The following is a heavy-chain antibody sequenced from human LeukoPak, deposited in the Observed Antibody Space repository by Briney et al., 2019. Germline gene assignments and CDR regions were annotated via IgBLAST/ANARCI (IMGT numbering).Heavy chain of an antibody. J-gene: IGHJ6*03. V-gene: IGHV3-7*01. CDR3: ARDGRDYGEIYYYYYYMDV. Sequence: GGSLRLSCAASGFTFSSYAMHWVRQAPGKGLEWVANIKQDGSEKYYVDSVRGRFTISRDNAKNSLYLQMNSLRAEDTAVYYCARDGRDYGEIYYYYYYMDVWGKGTTVTISS. D-gene: IGHD4-17*01. CDR2: IKQDGSEK. CDR1: GFTFSSYA.